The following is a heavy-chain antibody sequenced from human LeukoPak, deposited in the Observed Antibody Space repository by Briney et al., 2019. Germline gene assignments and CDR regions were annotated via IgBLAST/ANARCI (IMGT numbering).Heavy chain of an antibody. Sequence: GESLKISCKGSGYSFTSYWIGWVRQMPGKGLEWMGIIYPGDSDTRYSPSFQGQVTISADKSISTAYLQWSSLKASDTAMYYCARRNGDYRDYYYYYMDVWGKGTTVTVSS. D-gene: IGHD4-17*01. V-gene: IGHV5-51*01. CDR2: IYPGDSDT. CDR1: GYSFTSYW. J-gene: IGHJ6*03. CDR3: ARRNGDYRDYYYYYMDV.